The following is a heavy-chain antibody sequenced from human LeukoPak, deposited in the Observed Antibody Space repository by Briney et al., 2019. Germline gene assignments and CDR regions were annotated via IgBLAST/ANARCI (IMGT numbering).Heavy chain of an antibody. CDR1: GYTFTGYY. Sequence: ASVKVSCKASGYTFTGYYMHWVRQAPGQGLEWMGWINPNSGGTNYAQKFQGSVTMTRDTSISTAYMELSRLRSDDTAVYYCARDMVAGTSHYYYGMDVWGQGTTVTVSS. CDR3: ARDMVAGTSHYYYGMDV. J-gene: IGHJ6*02. D-gene: IGHD6-19*01. V-gene: IGHV1-2*04. CDR2: INPNSGGT.